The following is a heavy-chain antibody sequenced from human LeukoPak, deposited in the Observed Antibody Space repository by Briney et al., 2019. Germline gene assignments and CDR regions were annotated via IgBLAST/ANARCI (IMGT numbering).Heavy chain of an antibody. Sequence: PGGSLRLSCAASGFTFSTYNMIWLRQAPGKGLEWLSYISSSSSTILYADSVKGRFTISRDNAKNSLYLQMNSLRAEDMAVYYCARYISGSHYRGVYWGQGTLVTVSS. CDR3: ARYISGSHYRGVY. CDR1: GFTFSTYN. V-gene: IGHV3-48*01. J-gene: IGHJ4*02. D-gene: IGHD1-26*01. CDR2: ISSSSSTI.